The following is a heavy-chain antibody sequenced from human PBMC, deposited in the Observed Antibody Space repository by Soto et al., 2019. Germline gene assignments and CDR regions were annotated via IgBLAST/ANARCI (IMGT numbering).Heavy chain of an antibody. D-gene: IGHD4-17*01. J-gene: IGHJ6*02. CDR1: GFTFSSYA. CDR3: AGENDYGDQYGMDV. CDR2: ISYDGSNK. V-gene: IGHV3-30-3*01. Sequence: QVQLVESGGGVVQPGRSLRLSCAASGFTFSSYAMHWVRQAPGKGLEWVAVISYDGSNKYYADSVKGRFTISRDNSKNTLYLQMNSLRAEDTAVYYWAGENDYGDQYGMDVWGQGTTVTVSS.